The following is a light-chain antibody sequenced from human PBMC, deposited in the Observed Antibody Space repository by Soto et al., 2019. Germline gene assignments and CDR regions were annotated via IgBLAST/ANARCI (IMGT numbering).Light chain of an antibody. CDR3: SSYTTSSPVV. V-gene: IGLV2-14*03. J-gene: IGLJ2*01. CDR2: DVS. Sequence: QSVLTQPASVSGSPGQSITISCTGTSSDVGGYNYVSWYQHHPGKAPKLMIYDVSDRTSGISNRFSGFKSGNTASLTISGLQAEDEADYYCSSYTTSSPVVFGGGTQLTVL. CDR1: SSDVGGYNY.